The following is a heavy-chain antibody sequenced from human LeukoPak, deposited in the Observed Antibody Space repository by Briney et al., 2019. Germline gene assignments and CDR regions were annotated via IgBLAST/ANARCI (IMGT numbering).Heavy chain of an antibody. CDR3: ATTSIAAAVPGCFDY. Sequence: GGSLRLSCAASGFNVTTNYMNWVRQAPGKGLEWVSYISSSGSTIYYADSVKGRFTISRDNAKNSLDLQMNSLRAEDTAVYYCATTSIAAAVPGCFDYWGQGTLVTVFS. V-gene: IGHV3-48*03. D-gene: IGHD6-13*01. J-gene: IGHJ4*02. CDR1: GFNVTTNY. CDR2: ISSSGSTI.